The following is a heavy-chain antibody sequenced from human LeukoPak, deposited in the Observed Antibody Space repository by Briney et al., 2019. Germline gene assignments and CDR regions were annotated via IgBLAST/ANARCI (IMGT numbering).Heavy chain of an antibody. Sequence: GGSLRLSRAASGFTFSSYSMNWVRQAPGKGLEWVSSISSSSSYIYYADSVKGRFTISRDNAKNSLYLQMNSLRAEDTAVYYCARDSDTAMVTDYYYYMDVWGKGTTVTVSS. CDR2: ISSSSSYI. D-gene: IGHD5-18*01. CDR1: GFTFSSYS. J-gene: IGHJ6*03. V-gene: IGHV3-21*01. CDR3: ARDSDTAMVTDYYYYMDV.